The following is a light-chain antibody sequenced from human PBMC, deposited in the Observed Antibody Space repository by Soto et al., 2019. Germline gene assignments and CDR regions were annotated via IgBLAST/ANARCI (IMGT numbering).Light chain of an antibody. V-gene: IGLV1-40*01. CDR3: QSYDSSLSGYV. CDR1: SSNIGAGYD. Sequence: QSVLTQPPSVSGAPGQRVTISCTGSSSNIGAGYDVHWYQQLPGAAPKLLIYANKNRPAGVPDRFSASKSGTSASLAITGLQAEDEGDYYCQSYDSSLSGYVFGTGTKVTVL. J-gene: IGLJ1*01. CDR2: ANK.